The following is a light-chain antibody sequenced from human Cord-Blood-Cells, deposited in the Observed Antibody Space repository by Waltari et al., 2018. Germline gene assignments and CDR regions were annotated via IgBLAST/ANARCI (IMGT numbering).Light chain of an antibody. CDR3: CSYAGSSTYV. CDR2: EGS. Sequence: QSALTQPASVSGSPGQSLTISCPGTSSDVGSYNLVSWYQQHPGKAPKLMIYEGSKRPSGVSNHFSGSKSGNTASLTISGLQAEDEADYYCCSYAGSSTYVFGTGTKVTVL. V-gene: IGLV2-23*01. J-gene: IGLJ1*01. CDR1: SSDVGSYNL.